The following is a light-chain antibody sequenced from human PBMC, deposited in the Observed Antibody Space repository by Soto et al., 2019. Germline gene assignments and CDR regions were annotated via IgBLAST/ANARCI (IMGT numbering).Light chain of an antibody. CDR2: GTS. V-gene: IGKV3-20*01. CDR1: QSVNSYY. J-gene: IGKJ2*01. Sequence: EIVLTQSPGTLSLSPGERATFSCRASQSVNSYYLAWYQQRPGLAPRLLIYGTSNRATGIPDRFSGSGSGTDFTLTISRLEPEDFAVYYCQRYGSSPLYTFGQGTTLEIK. CDR3: QRYGSSPLYT.